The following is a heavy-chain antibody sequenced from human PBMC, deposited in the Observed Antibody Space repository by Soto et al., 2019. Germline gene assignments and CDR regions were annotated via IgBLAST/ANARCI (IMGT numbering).Heavy chain of an antibody. CDR2: IFHSLGA. CDR1: GGSTTSDY. CDR3: VRDLNGSGDY. Sequence: PSETLSLTCTVSGGSTTSDYWSWIRQPPGKGLEWLGYIFHSLGAKYNPSLGSRGTISLDASKNQLSLSLRSVTAADTAIYFCVRDLNGSGDYWGQGTLVTVSS. D-gene: IGHD3-10*01. J-gene: IGHJ4*02. V-gene: IGHV4-59*01.